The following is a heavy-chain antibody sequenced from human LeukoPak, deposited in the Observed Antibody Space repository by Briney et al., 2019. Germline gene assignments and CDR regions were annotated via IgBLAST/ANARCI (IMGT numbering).Heavy chain of an antibody. D-gene: IGHD1-26*01. V-gene: IGHV4-34*01. CDR3: ARGYSGSYGRFDY. Sequence: SETLSLTCAVYGGSFSGYYWSWIRQPPGKGLEWIGEINHSGSTNYNPSLKSRATISVDTSKNQFSLKLSSVTAADTAVYYCARGYSGSYGRFDYWGQGTLVTVSS. CDR2: INHSGST. CDR1: GGSFSGYY. J-gene: IGHJ4*02.